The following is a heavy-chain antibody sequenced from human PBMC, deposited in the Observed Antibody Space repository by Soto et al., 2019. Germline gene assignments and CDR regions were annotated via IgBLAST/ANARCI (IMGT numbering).Heavy chain of an antibody. Sequence: GASVKVSCKASGYTFTGYYMHWVRQAPGQRLEWMGWINPNSGGTNYAQKFQGWVTMTRDTSISTAYMELSRLRSDDTAVYYCARDSRDSSSWYYYYGMDVWGQGTTVTVSS. J-gene: IGHJ6*02. CDR1: GYTFTGYY. D-gene: IGHD6-13*01. V-gene: IGHV1-2*04. CDR2: INPNSGGT. CDR3: ARDSRDSSSWYYYYGMDV.